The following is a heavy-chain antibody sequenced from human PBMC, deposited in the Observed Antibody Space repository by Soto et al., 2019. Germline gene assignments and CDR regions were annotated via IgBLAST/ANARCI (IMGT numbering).Heavy chain of an antibody. Sequence: QVQLVESGGGVVQPGRSLRLSCAASGFIFSPYTMHWVRQTPGKGLEWVAVISYDGNDKYYADSVKGRFTISRDNSKNTLYVQMNSLRAEDTALYYCARGGGFCGADCYKGGIDYWGQGTLVTVSS. CDR3: ARGGGFCGADCYKGGIDY. V-gene: IGHV3-30-3*01. CDR2: ISYDGNDK. D-gene: IGHD2-21*02. CDR1: GFIFSPYT. J-gene: IGHJ4*02.